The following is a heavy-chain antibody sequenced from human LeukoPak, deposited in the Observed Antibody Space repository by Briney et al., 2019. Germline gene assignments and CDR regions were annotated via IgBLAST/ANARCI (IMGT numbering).Heavy chain of an antibody. CDR2: IYTSEST. D-gene: IGHD3-16*01. J-gene: IGHJ5*02. V-gene: IGHV4-4*07. CDR1: GGPISSYY. CDR3: ARDDLGLGL. Sequence: SETLSLTGTVSGGPISSYYGSWIRQPAGKGLEWIGRIYTSESTNYNPSLKSRLTMSVATSKNQFSLKLSSVTAADTAVYDCARDDLGLGLWGQGTLVTVSS.